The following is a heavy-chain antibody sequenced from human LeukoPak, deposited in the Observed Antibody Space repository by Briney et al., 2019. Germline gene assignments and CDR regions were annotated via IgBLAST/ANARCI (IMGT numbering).Heavy chain of an antibody. Sequence: SETLSLTCTVSGGSISSGDYYWSWIRQPPGKGLEWIGYIHYSGSTYYNPSLKSRVTISVDTSKNQFSLKLSSVTAADTAVYYCAGSHGGGYKIPERYFDYWGQGTLVTVSS. CDR1: GGSISSGDYY. V-gene: IGHV4-30-4*01. CDR3: AGSHGGGYKIPERYFDY. CDR2: IHYSGST. D-gene: IGHD5-24*01. J-gene: IGHJ4*02.